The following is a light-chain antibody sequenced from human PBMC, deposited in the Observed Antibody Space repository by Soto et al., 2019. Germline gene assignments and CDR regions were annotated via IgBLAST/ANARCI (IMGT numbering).Light chain of an antibody. J-gene: IGLJ1*01. V-gene: IGLV1-40*01. CDR3: QSYDSTLSARYV. CDR1: SSNIGAGYD. CDR2: ANI. Sequence: QSVLTQPPSVSGAPGQRVTISCTGSSSNIGAGYDVHWYQQRPGAAPKLLISANINRPSGVPDRFSGSKSGTSASLAITGLQADDEGDYYCQSYDSTLSARYVFGTGTKVNDL.